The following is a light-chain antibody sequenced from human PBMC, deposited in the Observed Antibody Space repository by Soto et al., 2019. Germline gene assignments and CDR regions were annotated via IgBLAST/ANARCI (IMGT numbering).Light chain of an antibody. CDR2: GAS. CDR1: QSVSRHY. J-gene: IGKJ4*01. V-gene: IGKV3-20*01. CDR3: QQYGSSPPLT. Sequence: EIVLTQSPGTLSLSPGERATLACRASQSVSRHYLAWYQQKPGQAPRLFVYGASSRATGIPDRFSGSGSGTDFTLTISRLEPEDFVVYYCQQYGSSPPLTFGGGTKVDIK.